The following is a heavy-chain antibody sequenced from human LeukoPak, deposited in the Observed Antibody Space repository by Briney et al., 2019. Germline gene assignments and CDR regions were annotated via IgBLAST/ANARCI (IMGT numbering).Heavy chain of an antibody. V-gene: IGHV4-4*07. J-gene: IGHJ4*02. Sequence: SETLSLTCTVSGGSISSYFWTWIGQPAGKGLEWIGRIYSSGSTNYNPSLKSRLTMSVDTSKNQFILKLTSVTAADTAVYYCARGVSNLDYWGQGTLVTVSS. CDR3: ARGVSNLDY. D-gene: IGHD3-10*01. CDR2: IYSSGST. CDR1: GGSISSYF.